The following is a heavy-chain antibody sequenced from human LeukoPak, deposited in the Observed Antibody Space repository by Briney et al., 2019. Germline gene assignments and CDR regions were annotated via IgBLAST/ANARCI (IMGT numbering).Heavy chain of an antibody. D-gene: IGHD6-13*01. CDR1: GYTFTGYY. CDR2: INPNSGGT. Sequence: ASVKVSCKASGYTFTGYYMHWVRRAPGQGLEWMGWINPNSGGTNYAQKFQGRVTMTRDTSISTAYMELSRLRSDDTAVYYCARFDSSSWYGGGYWGQGTLVTVSS. J-gene: IGHJ4*02. V-gene: IGHV1-2*02. CDR3: ARFDSSSWYGGGY.